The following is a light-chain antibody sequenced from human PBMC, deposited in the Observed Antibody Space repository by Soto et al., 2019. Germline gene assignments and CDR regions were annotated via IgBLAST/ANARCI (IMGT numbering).Light chain of an antibody. V-gene: IGLV2-14*01. J-gene: IGLJ3*02. CDR3: SSYTSSSTLWV. CDR1: SSDVGGYNH. Sequence: QSALTQPASVSGSPGQSITISCTGTSSDVGGYNHVSWYQQHPGKAPKLMIYDVSSRPSGVSNRFSASKSGNTASLTISGLQAEDEGDYYCSSYTSSSTLWVFGGGTKVTVL. CDR2: DVS.